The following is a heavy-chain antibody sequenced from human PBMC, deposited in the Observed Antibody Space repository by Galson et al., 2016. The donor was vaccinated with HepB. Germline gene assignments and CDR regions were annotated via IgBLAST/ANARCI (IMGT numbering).Heavy chain of an antibody. V-gene: IGHV3-66*04. Sequence: SLRLSCAASGFTVSSNYMSWVRQAPGKGLEWVAVIYSGGDTYYADSVKDRFTISRDNSKNTLYLQMNSLRAEDTAVYYCARHSGWYGDGFFDYWGQGTLVTVSP. CDR2: IYSGGDT. CDR1: GFTVSSNY. D-gene: IGHD6-19*01. J-gene: IGHJ4*02. CDR3: ARHSGWYGDGFFDY.